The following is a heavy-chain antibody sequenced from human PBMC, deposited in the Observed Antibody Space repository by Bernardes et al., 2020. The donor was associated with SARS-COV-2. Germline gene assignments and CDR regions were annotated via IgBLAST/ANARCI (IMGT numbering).Heavy chain of an antibody. D-gene: IGHD5-12*01. Sequence: GGSLRLSCAASGFTFSSYAVSWVRQAPGKGLEWVSAISDNDATTYYADSVKGRFTISRDNSKNTLYLQMNSLRAEDTAVYFCATNILESIGDGFGYWGQGTLVTVSS. CDR3: ATNILESIGDGFGY. CDR2: ISDNDATT. CDR1: GFTFSSYA. V-gene: IGHV3-23*01. J-gene: IGHJ4*02.